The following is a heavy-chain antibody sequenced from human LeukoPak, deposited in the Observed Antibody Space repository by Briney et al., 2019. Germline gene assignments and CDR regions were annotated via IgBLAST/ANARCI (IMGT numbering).Heavy chain of an antibody. Sequence: SSETLSLTCTVSGGSISSYYWSWIRQPPGKGLEWIGYIYYSGSTNYNPSLKSRVTISVDTSKNQFSLKLSSVTAADTAVYYCARVVVVPAAIISYGMDVWGQGTTVTVSS. J-gene: IGHJ6*02. CDR1: GGSISSYY. D-gene: IGHD2-2*01. CDR2: IYYSGST. CDR3: ARVVVVPAAIISYGMDV. V-gene: IGHV4-59*01.